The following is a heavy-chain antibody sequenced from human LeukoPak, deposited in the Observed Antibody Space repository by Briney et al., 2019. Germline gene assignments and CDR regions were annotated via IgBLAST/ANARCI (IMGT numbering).Heavy chain of an antibody. V-gene: IGHV1-18*01. J-gene: IGHJ4*02. CDR2: ISAYNGNT. CDR3: ARGSLELLLIYYFDY. D-gene: IGHD3-10*01. Sequence: ASVKVSCKASGYTFTSYGISWVRQAPGQGLEWMGWISAYNGNTNYAQKLQGRVTMTTDTSTSTAYMELRSLRSDDTAVYYCARGSLELLLIYYFDYWGQGTLVTVSS. CDR1: GYTFTSYG.